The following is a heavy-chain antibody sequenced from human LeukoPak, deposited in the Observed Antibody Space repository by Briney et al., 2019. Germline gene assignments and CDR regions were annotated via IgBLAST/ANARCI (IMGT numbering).Heavy chain of an antibody. CDR3: ATLHLYAFDI. J-gene: IGHJ3*02. D-gene: IGHD3-3*02. CDR2: ITGSGDTT. V-gene: IGHV3-23*01. CDR1: GFTFSISV. Sequence: GGSLRLSCGASGFTFSISVMGWVRQAPGKGLQWVSLITGSGDTTYYADSVKGRFTISRDNSKNTLFLHMSSLRGEDTAVYYCATLHLYAFDIWGQGTMVTVSS.